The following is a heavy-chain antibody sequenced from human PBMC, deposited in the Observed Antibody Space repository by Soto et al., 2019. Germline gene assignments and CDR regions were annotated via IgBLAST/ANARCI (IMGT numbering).Heavy chain of an antibody. Sequence: QLQLQESGSGLVKPSQTLSLTCAVSGGSISSGGYSWSWIRQPPGKGLEWSGYIYHSGSTYYNPSLQSRVTISVDRSKNQFSLKLSSVTAADTAVYYCARDRAEIPSYFDYWGQGTLVTVSS. D-gene: IGHD2-2*02. CDR2: IYHSGST. V-gene: IGHV4-30-2*01. CDR1: GGSISSGGYS. CDR3: ARDRAEIPSYFDY. J-gene: IGHJ4*02.